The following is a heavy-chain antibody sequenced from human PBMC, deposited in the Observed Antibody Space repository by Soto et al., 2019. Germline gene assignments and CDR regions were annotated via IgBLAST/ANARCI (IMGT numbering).Heavy chain of an antibody. Sequence: NPSETLSLTCTVSGGSISSAGYYWNWIRQHPGKGLEWIGYIYYNGNTKYNPSHKSRVSISADTSKNQLSLTLSSVTAADTAVYHCARSGGRGGAMPIDSWGQGTQVTVSS. CDR3: ARSGGRGGAMPIDS. J-gene: IGHJ4*02. CDR1: GGSISSAGYY. D-gene: IGHD3-16*01. CDR2: IYYNGNT. V-gene: IGHV4-31*03.